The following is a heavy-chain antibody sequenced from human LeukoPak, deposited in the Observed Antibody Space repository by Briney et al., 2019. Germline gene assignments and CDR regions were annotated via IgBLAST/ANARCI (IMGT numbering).Heavy chain of an antibody. CDR1: GGSISSSSYY. Sequence: PSETLSLTCTVSGGSISSSSYYWGWIRQPPGKGLEWIGSIYYSGSTYDNPSLKSRVTISVDTSKNQFSLKLSSVTAADTAVYYCAKQGGSVLHYSDYWGQGTLVTVAS. J-gene: IGHJ4*02. D-gene: IGHD5-12*01. CDR3: AKQGGSVLHYSDY. V-gene: IGHV4-39*01. CDR2: IYYSGST.